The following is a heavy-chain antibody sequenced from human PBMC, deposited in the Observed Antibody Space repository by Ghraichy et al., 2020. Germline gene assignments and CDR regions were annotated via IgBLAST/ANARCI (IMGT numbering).Heavy chain of an antibody. CDR3: ARDRVLGLALGYYGMDV. J-gene: IGHJ6*02. V-gene: IGHV3-21*01. Sequence: GGSLRLSCAASGFTFSSYSMNWVRQAPGKGLEWVSSISSSSSYIYYADSVKGRFTISRDNAKNSLYLQMNSRRAEDTAVYYCARDRVLGLALGYYGMDVWGQGTTVTVSS. CDR1: GFTFSSYS. D-gene: IGHD7-27*01. CDR2: ISSSSSYI.